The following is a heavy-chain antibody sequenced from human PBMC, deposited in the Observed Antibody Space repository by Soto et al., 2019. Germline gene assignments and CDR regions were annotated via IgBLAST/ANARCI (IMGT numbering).Heavy chain of an antibody. D-gene: IGHD1-7*01. Sequence: AGGSLRLSCAASGFTLNSYEMNWVRQARGKGLEWVSYISSSGSTIYADSVKGRFTISRDNAKNSLYLQMNSLRAEDTAVYYCASNRLGTNYYYYYGMDVWGQGTTVTVSS. V-gene: IGHV3-48*03. J-gene: IGHJ6*02. CDR3: ASNRLGTNYYYYYGMDV. CDR1: GFTLNSYE. CDR2: ISSSGSTI.